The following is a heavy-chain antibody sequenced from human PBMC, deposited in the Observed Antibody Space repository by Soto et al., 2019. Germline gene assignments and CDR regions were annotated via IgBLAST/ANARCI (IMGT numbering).Heavy chain of an antibody. V-gene: IGHV3-23*01. CDR3: ARSLPLYDATGYYRAPSDH. J-gene: IGHJ4*02. CDR2: ISGAAGST. CDR1: GFTFSSYA. Sequence: EVQLLESGGGLVQPGGSLRLSCAGSGFTFSSYAMNWVRQAPWKGLEWISGISGAAGSTYTADSVKGRFTISRDNSKNTLYLQMNSLRAEDTAVYYCARSLPLYDATGYYRAPSDHWGQGTLVTVSS. D-gene: IGHD3-9*01.